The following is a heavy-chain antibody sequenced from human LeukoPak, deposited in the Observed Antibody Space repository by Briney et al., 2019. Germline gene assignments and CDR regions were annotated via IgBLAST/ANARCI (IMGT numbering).Heavy chain of an antibody. CDR3: ARESCSGYSGYDPVAFDY. J-gene: IGHJ4*02. CDR1: GFTLTSYS. CDR2: TGSSSSYL. V-gene: IGHV3-21*01. Sequence: GGSLRLSYAASGFTLTSYSMNCVRQAPGVGLVWGSSTGSSSSYLYYADSVKGRFTISRDNAKNSVYLQMNSLRAEDTAVYYCARESCSGYSGYDPVAFDYWGQGTLVTVS. D-gene: IGHD5-12*01.